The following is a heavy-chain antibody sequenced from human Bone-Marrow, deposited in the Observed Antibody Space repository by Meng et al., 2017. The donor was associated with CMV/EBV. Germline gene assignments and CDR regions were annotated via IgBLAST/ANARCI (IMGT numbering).Heavy chain of an antibody. V-gene: IGHV4-61*08. CDR2: IDQSGST. Sequence: SGDYYWSWIRQSPGKGLEWIGHIDQSGSTNYNTSLKSRVTISVDTSKNQISLTLSSVTAADTAVYYCARGSPGEYYYNRSGYYYFDYWGQGTLVTVSS. J-gene: IGHJ4*02. CDR1: SGDYY. CDR3: ARGSPGEYYYNRSGYYYFDY. D-gene: IGHD3-22*01.